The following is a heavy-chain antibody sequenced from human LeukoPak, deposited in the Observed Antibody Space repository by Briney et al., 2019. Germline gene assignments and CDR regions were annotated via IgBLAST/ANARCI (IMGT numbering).Heavy chain of an antibody. CDR1: GYTFSNYG. V-gene: IGHV1-2*06. D-gene: IGHD2-2*02. CDR3: ARDLPRKLVPAAIDY. Sequence: GASVKVSCKASGYTFSNYGFSWVRQAPGQGLEWMGRINPNSGGTNYAQKFQGRVTMTRDTSISTAYMELSRLRSDDTAVYYCARDLPRKLVPAAIDYWGQGTLVTVSS. J-gene: IGHJ4*02. CDR2: INPNSGGT.